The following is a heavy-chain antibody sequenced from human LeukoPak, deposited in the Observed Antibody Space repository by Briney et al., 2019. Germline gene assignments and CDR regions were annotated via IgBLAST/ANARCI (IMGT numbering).Heavy chain of an antibody. J-gene: IGHJ4*02. Sequence: GGSLRLSCAASGFVFSNFWMSWVRQAPGKGPEWVANIKEDGSLKNYVDSVEGRFTVSRDNAKNTLYLQMNSLRLEDTAVYYCVRDWAPASMQAAPFDCWGQGTLVTVSS. CDR2: IKEDGSLK. D-gene: IGHD2/OR15-2a*01. CDR3: VRDWAPASMQAAPFDC. V-gene: IGHV3-7*01. CDR1: GFVFSNFW.